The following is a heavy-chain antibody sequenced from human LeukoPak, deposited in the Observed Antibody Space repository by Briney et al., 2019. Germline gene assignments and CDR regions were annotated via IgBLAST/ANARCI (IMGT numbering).Heavy chain of an antibody. V-gene: IGHV1-8*01. CDR2: MNPNSGNT. D-gene: IGHD2-21*01. CDR1: GYTFTSYD. CDR3: ARDLIEGRGY. J-gene: IGHJ4*02. Sequence: GASVKVSCKASGYTFTSYDINWVRQAPGQGLEWMGWMNPNSGNTGYAQNFQGRVTMTRNTSISTAYMELNSLRSDDTAVYYCARDLIEGRGYWGQGTLVTVSS.